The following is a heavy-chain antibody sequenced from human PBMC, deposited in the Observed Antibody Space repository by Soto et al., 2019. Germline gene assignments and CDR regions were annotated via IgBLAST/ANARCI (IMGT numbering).Heavy chain of an antibody. J-gene: IGHJ5*02. CDR1: AYTFTAYY. V-gene: IGHV1-2*02. D-gene: IGHD3-22*01. CDR2: INPKTGGR. CDR3: ARDLDRSSMWWFAP. Sequence: ASVKVSCKASAYTFTAYYLHWVRQAPGQGLEWMGWINPKTGGRNYAQKFQGRVTLTRDTSITTAYMELSSLTSDDTAVYYCARDLDRSSMWWFAPGGQGTLVTVSS.